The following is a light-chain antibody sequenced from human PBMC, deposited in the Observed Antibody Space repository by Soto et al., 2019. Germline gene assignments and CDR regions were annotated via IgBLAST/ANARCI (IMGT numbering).Light chain of an antibody. V-gene: IGKV1-5*03. CDR2: KAS. CDR3: QQYDTYPTT. J-gene: IGKJ1*01. CDR1: ESISDW. Sequence: DIQMTQSPSTLSAYEGDRVTIACRASESISDWLAWYQQKPGQAPKLLIYKASHLANGVPSRFSGSGSGTEFTLTISCLQPEDFATYYCQQYDTYPTTFGQGTKVEIK.